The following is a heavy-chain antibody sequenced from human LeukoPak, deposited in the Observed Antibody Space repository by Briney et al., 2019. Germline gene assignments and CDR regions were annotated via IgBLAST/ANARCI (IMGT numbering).Heavy chain of an antibody. D-gene: IGHD1-14*01. CDR3: ANESAGI. J-gene: IGHJ3*02. CDR1: GFTFSDYY. Sequence: GWSLRLSCAASGFTFSDYYMSWIRQAPGKGLGWVSYISSSSSYTNYADSVKGRFTIPRDNAKNPLYVQMNSLRAEDTAVNYCANESAGIWGQGTMVTVSS. CDR2: ISSSSSYT. V-gene: IGHV3-11*06.